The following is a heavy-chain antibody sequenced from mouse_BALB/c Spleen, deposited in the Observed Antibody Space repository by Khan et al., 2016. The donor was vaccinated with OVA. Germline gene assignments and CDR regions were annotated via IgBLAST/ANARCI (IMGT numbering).Heavy chain of an antibody. Sequence: QVQLKQSGAELMKPGASVKISCKATGYTFSSYWIEWVKQRPGHGLEWIGEILPGSNSSNYNERFKGKATITADTSSNTAYMQLSSLSSEDSGIYYRARGNYYGSTSWFGYWGQGTLVTVSA. CDR2: ILPGSNSS. V-gene: IGHV1-9*01. D-gene: IGHD1-1*01. J-gene: IGHJ3*01. CDR1: GYTFSSYW. CDR3: ARGNYYGSTSWFGY.